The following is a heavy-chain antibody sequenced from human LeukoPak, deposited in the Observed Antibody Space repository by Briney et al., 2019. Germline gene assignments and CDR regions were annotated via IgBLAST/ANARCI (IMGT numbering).Heavy chain of an antibody. D-gene: IGHD1-1*01. Sequence: GGSLRLSCAAPGFSFSSNWMGWVRQAPGKGLEWVAHIKRDGSQKYYLDSVKGRFTISRDNAKNSLYLQMNSLRVEDTAVYHCARLGLEVGGPNWFDPWGQGTLVTVSS. CDR1: GFSFSSNW. CDR3: ARLGLEVGGPNWFDP. V-gene: IGHV3-7*01. J-gene: IGHJ5*02. CDR2: IKRDGSQK.